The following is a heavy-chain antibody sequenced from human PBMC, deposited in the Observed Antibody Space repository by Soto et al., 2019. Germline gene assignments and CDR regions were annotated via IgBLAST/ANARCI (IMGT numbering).Heavy chain of an antibody. D-gene: IGHD1-7*01. CDR1: GGSVSRGSYY. CDR3: ARDGGWNYFYYYYGMDV. J-gene: IGHJ6*02. Sequence: SETLSLTFTVSGGSVSRGSYYWSWIRQPPGKGLEWIGYIYYSGSTNYNPSLKSRVTISVDTSKNQFSLKLSSVTAADTAVYYCARDGGWNYFYYYYGMDVWGQGTTVTVSS. CDR2: IYYSGST. V-gene: IGHV4-61*01.